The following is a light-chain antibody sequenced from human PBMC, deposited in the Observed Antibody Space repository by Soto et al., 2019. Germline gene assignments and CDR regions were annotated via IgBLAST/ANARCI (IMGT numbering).Light chain of an antibody. J-gene: IGKJ4*01. CDR3: LQYGSSPLT. CDR2: RAS. V-gene: IGKV3-20*01. Sequence: EIVLTQSPGTLSLSPGERATLSCRASQSVSSSYLAWYQQKPGQAPKVLIYRASSRATGIPDRFSGSGSGTDFTLTISRLEPEDFAVYYCLQYGSSPLTFGGGTKVEIK. CDR1: QSVSSSY.